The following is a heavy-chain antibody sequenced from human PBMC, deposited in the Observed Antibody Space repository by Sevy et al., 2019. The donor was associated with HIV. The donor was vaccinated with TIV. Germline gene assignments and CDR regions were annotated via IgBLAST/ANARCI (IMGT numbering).Heavy chain of an antibody. CDR3: ARDRREDGYLFDY. CDR1: GFNFRIYS. V-gene: IGHV3-48*01. J-gene: IGHJ4*02. D-gene: IGHD5-12*01. CDR2: ITGTSSII. Sequence: GGSLRLSCAASGFNFRIYSMNWVRQAPGKGLEWVSYITGTSSIIYYADSVKGRFTISRDNAKNSLYLQMNSLRAEDTAVYYCARDRREDGYLFDYWGQGILVTVSS.